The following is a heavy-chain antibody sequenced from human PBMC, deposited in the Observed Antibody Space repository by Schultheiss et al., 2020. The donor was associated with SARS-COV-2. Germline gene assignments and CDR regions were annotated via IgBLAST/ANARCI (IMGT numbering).Heavy chain of an antibody. CDR2: ISGSGGST. V-gene: IGHV3-23*01. Sequence: GGSLRLSCAASGFTFSNAWMNWVRQAPGKGLEWVSAISGSGGSTYYADSVKGRFTISRDNSKNTLYLQMNSLRAEDTAVYYCAKVLGYYDSSGYYRGYFDYWGQGTLVTVSS. CDR1: GFTFSNAW. D-gene: IGHD3-22*01. J-gene: IGHJ4*02. CDR3: AKVLGYYDSSGYYRGYFDY.